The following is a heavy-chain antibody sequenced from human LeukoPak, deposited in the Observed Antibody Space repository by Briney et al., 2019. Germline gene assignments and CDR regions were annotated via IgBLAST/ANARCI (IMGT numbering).Heavy chain of an antibody. D-gene: IGHD2-2*01. Sequence: GGSLRLSCTASGFTFSGYSMNWIRQAPGKGLEWVANIKQDGSEKYYVDSVKGRFTISRDNAKNSLYLQMNSLRAEDTAVYYCARDPIPAWGQGTMVTVSS. CDR1: GFTFSGYS. V-gene: IGHV3-7*03. CDR3: ARDPIPA. CDR2: IKQDGSEK. J-gene: IGHJ3*01.